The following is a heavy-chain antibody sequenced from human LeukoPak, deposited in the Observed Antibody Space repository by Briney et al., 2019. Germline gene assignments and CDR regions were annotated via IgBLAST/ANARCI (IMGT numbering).Heavy chain of an antibody. CDR1: GFTFTTYA. J-gene: IGHJ4*02. CDR3: ARDVGRDTITTEIEY. CDR2: ISSDGNKK. D-gene: IGHD4-11*01. Sequence: GGSLRLSCATSGFTFTTYAMQRVRQAPGKGLEWVAVISSDGNKKNYADSVKGRFTISKDSSKNTLYLQMNTLRAEDTALYYCARDVGRDTITTEIEYWGQGTLVTVSS. V-gene: IGHV3-30-3*01.